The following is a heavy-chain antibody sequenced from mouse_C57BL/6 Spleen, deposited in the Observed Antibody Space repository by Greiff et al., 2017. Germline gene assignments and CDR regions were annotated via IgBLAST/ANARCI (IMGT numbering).Heavy chain of an antibody. Sequence: QVQLQQPGAELVKPGASVKMSCKASGYTFTSYWITWVKQRPGQGLEWIGDIYPGRGSTNYNEKFKSKATLTVDTSSSTAYMQLSSLTSEDSAVYYCARTAQALYYFDYWGQGTTLTVSS. D-gene: IGHD3-2*02. J-gene: IGHJ2*01. CDR1: GYTFTSYW. CDR2: IYPGRGST. V-gene: IGHV1-55*01. CDR3: ARTAQALYYFDY.